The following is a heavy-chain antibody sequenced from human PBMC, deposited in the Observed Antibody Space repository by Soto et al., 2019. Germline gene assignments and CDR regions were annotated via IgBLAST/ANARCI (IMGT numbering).Heavy chain of an antibody. Sequence: QVQLVESGGGVVQPGRSLRLSCAASGFTFSSYGMHWVRQAPGKGLEWVAVISYDGSNKYYADSVKGRFTISRDNSKNTLYRQMNSLRAEDTAVYYCAKDSGAAIEDYWGQGTLVTVSS. J-gene: IGHJ4*02. CDR1: GFTFSSYG. CDR2: ISYDGSNK. V-gene: IGHV3-30*18. D-gene: IGHD3-10*01. CDR3: AKDSGAAIEDY.